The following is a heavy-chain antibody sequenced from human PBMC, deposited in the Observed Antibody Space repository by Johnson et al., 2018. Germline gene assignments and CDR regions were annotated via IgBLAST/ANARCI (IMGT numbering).Heavy chain of an antibody. CDR2: IYYSGST. J-gene: IGHJ3*02. Sequence: QVQLQESGPGLVKPSETLSLTCTVSGGSISSSSYYWGWIRQPPGQGLEWIGSIYYSGSTYYNPSLKSRVTISVDTSKNQFSLKVTSVTAADTAVYYLARVHYDMLVRGAFDIWGQGTMVTVSS. V-gene: IGHV4-39*07. CDR3: ARVHYDMLVRGAFDI. D-gene: IGHD3-22*01. CDR1: GGSISSSSYY.